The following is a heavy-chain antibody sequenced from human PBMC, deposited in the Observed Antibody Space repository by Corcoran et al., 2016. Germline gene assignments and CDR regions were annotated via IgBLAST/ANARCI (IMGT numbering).Heavy chain of an antibody. CDR1: GGSISSSSYY. CDR2: IYYSGST. J-gene: IGHJ5*02. Sequence: QLQLQESGPGLVKPSETLSLTCTVSGGSISSSSYYWGWIRQPPGKGLEWIGSIYYSGSTYYNPSLKSRVTISVDTSKNQFSLKLSSVTAADTAVIYCARSYRKIGWFDPWGQGTLGTCSS. D-gene: IGHD3-10*01. V-gene: IGHV4-39*07. CDR3: ARSYRKIGWFDP.